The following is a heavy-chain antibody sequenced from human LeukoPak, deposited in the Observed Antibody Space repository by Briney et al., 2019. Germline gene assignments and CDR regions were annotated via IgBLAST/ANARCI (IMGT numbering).Heavy chain of an antibody. CDR1: GFTFSDYY. CDR2: ISSSSSYT. D-gene: IGHD3-10*01. J-gene: IGHJ4*02. CDR3: ARDVYYGSGSYFFDY. V-gene: IGHV3-11*05. Sequence: PGGSLRLSCAASGFTFSDYYMAWIRQAPGKGLEWVPYISSSSSYTNYADSVKGRFTISRDNAENSLYLQMNSLRAGDTAVYYCARDVYYGSGSYFFDYWGQGTLVTVSS.